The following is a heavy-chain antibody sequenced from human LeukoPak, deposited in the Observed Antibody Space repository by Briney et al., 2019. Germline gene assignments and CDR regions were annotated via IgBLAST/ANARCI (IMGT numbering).Heavy chain of an antibody. CDR2: IRGSGDST. CDR1: GFTFSSYA. J-gene: IGHJ6*03. V-gene: IGHV3-23*01. D-gene: IGHD2-21*02. CDR3: AKDGDGDYYYYMDV. Sequence: GGSLRLSCAASGFTFSSYAMSWVRQAPGKGLESVSAIRGSGDSTYYADSVKGRFTISRDNSKNTLYLQMNSLRAEDKALYYCAKDGDGDYYYYMDVWGKGTTVTVSS.